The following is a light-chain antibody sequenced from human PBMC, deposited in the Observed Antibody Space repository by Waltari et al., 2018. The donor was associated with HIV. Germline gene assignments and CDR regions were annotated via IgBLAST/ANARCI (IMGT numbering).Light chain of an antibody. J-gene: IGKJ4*01. V-gene: IGKV4-1*01. CDR2: WAS. CDR3: QQYYSTPLT. Sequence: DIVMTQSPDSLAVSLAERATIYCKSGQSILYRSRNMNYLAWYQQKPGQPPKLLIYWASTRESGVPDRFSGSGSGTDFTLTISSLQAEDVAVYYCQQYYSTPLTFGGGTKVEIK. CDR1: QSILYRSRNMNY.